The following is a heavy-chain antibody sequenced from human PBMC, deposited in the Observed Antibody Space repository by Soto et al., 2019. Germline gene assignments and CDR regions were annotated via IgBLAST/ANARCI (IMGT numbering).Heavy chain of an antibody. V-gene: IGHV3-30-3*01. CDR1: GFTFSSYA. J-gene: IGHJ4*02. CDR3: AREHCSGGSCRTRAFDY. CDR2: ISYDGSNK. Sequence: GGSLRLSCAASGFTFSSYAMHWVRQAPGKGLEWVAVISYDGSNKYYADSVKGRFTISRDNSKNTLYLQMNSLRAEDTAVYYCAREHCSGGSCRTRAFDYWGQGTLVTVSS. D-gene: IGHD2-15*01.